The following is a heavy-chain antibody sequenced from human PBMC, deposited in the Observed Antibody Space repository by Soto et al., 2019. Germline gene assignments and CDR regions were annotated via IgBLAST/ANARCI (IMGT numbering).Heavy chain of an antibody. V-gene: IGHV3-23*01. J-gene: IGHJ4*02. Sequence: EVQLLESGGGLVQPGGSLTVSCAASGFTFGAHPMSWVRLAPGKGLEWVSTIRGYGGNTYYPDSLKGRFIISRDNSKNTLYLQTNTLRAEDTAIYFCAKQRTTVTTSFDYWGQGTLVTVSS. CDR1: GFTFGAHP. CDR2: IRGYGGNT. D-gene: IGHD4-17*01. CDR3: AKQRTTVTTSFDY.